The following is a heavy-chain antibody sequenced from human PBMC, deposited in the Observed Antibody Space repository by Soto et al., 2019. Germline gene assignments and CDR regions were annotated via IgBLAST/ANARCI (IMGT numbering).Heavy chain of an antibody. V-gene: IGHV4-28*01. D-gene: IGHD1-26*01. Sequence: PSETLSLTCAVSGYSISSSNWWGWIRQPPGKGLEWIGYIYYSGTTYYNPSLKSRVTMSEDTSKNQFSLKLTSVTAVDTAVYYCARREIQGPIDYWGQGTLVTVSS. CDR1: GYSISSSNW. CDR2: IYYSGTT. J-gene: IGHJ4*02. CDR3: ARREIQGPIDY.